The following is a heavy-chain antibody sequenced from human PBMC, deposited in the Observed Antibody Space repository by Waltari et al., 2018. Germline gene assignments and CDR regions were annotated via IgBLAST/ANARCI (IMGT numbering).Heavy chain of an antibody. V-gene: IGHV4-39*07. CDR2: IYYSGST. D-gene: IGHD7-27*01. J-gene: IGHJ4*02. Sequence: QLQLQESGPGLVKPSETLSLTCTVSGGSISSSSYYWGWTRQPPGKGLEWIGSIYYSGSTYYNPSLKSRVTISVDTSKNQFSLKLSSVTAADTAVYYCARDPVNWGGFGYWGQGTLVTVSS. CDR1: GGSISSSSYY. CDR3: ARDPVNWGGFGY.